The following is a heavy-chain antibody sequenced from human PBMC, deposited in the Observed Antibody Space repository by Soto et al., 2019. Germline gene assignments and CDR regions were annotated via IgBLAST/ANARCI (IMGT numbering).Heavy chain of an antibody. J-gene: IGHJ6*02. CDR3: ARDGFYAGSGRYTYTDSPPRFYGMDV. V-gene: IGHV1-18*01. CDR1: GYRFIDYT. Sequence: QVQLVQSGTEVVKPGASVKVSCKTSGYRFIDYTISWVRQAPGQGLEWMGWISPYNDDTKYAQKFQGRVTMTTDTSTRTAYMTLRRLRSDDTAIYYCARDGFYAGSGRYTYTDSPPRFYGMDVWGRGTTVTVS. D-gene: IGHD5-18*01. CDR2: ISPYNDDT.